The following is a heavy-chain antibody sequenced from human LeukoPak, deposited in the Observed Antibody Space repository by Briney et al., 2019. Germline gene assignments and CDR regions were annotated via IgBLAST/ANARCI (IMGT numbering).Heavy chain of an antibody. D-gene: IGHD3-10*01. Sequence: SETLSLTCTVSGTSISNYYWSWIRQPPGKGLEWIGYIEYRGDTNYNPSLKSRVTISVDTSKNQFSLKLSSVTAADTAMYYCARGWVYGSGSYHFDYWGQGTLVIVSS. CDR1: GTSISNYY. J-gene: IGHJ4*02. V-gene: IGHV4-59*01. CDR3: ARGWVYGSGSYHFDY. CDR2: IEYRGDT.